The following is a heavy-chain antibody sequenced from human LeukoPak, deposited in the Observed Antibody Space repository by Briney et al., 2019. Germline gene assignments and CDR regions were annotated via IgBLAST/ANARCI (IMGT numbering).Heavy chain of an antibody. CDR1: GFTFDSYG. CDR3: ARVEIGYSYGCNY. J-gene: IGHJ4*02. D-gene: IGHD5-18*01. CDR2: IWFDGTRK. Sequence: SGGSLRLSCAASGFTFDSYGMHWVRQAPGKGLEWVAIIWFDGTRKYYADSVRGRFTISRDDSKNTLYLQMNSLRAEDTAVYYCARVEIGYSYGCNYWGQGTLVTVSS. V-gene: IGHV3-33*01.